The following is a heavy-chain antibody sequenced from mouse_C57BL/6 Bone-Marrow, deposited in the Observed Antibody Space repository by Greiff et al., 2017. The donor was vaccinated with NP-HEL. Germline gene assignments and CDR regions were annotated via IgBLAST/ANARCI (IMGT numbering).Heavy chain of an antibody. Sequence: VQLQQSGAELVRPGASVKLSCKASGYTFTDYYINWVKQRPGQGLEWIARIYPGSGNTYYNEKFKGKATLTAEKSSSTAYMQLSSLTSEDSAVYFCARTGDGSTTGFDYWGQGTTLTVSS. CDR3: ARTGDGSTTGFDY. V-gene: IGHV1-76*01. J-gene: IGHJ2*01. D-gene: IGHD1-1*01. CDR1: GYTFTDYY. CDR2: IYPGSGNT.